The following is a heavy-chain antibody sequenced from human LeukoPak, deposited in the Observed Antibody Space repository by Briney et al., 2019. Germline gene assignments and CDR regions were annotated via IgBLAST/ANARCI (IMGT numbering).Heavy chain of an antibody. CDR2: ISYDGSNK. V-gene: IGHV3-30*01. CDR3: SRGKCVGAKNMDV. J-gene: IGHJ6*03. D-gene: IGHD1-26*01. CDR1: GFTFSSYA. Sequence: GGSLRLSCAASGFTFSSYAMHWVRQAPGQGLEWVAVISYDGSNKYYADSVKGRFTISRDNSKNTLYLQMNSLRAEDTAVYYCSRGKCVGAKNMDVWGKGTTVTVSS.